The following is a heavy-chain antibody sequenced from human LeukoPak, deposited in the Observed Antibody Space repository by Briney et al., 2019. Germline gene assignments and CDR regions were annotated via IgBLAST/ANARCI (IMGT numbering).Heavy chain of an antibody. J-gene: IGHJ4*02. CDR2: IYIRGTT. CDR3: ARGYWFYFDY. V-gene: IGHV4-61*02. D-gene: IGHD2-8*02. Sequence: SETLSLTCTVSGDSISSGSYYWRWIRQSAGKGLEWIGRIYIRGTTTYNPSLKSRVTISVDTSKNQFSLKLSSVTAADTAVYYCARGYWFYFDYWGQGSLVTVSS. CDR1: GDSISSGSYY.